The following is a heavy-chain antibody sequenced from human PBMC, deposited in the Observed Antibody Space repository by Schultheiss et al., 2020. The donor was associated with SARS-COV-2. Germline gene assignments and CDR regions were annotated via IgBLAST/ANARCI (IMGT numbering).Heavy chain of an antibody. D-gene: IGHD3-16*01. J-gene: IGHJ4*02. CDR2: ISWNSGSI. CDR3: ATQGGMITFGRGFDY. Sequence: GGSLRLSCAASGFTFDDYAMHWVRQAPGKGLEWVSGISWNSGSIGYADSVKGRFTISRDNAKNSLYLQMNSLRAEDTAVYYCATQGGMITFGRGFDYWGQGTLVTVAS. CDR1: GFTFDDYA. V-gene: IGHV3-9*01.